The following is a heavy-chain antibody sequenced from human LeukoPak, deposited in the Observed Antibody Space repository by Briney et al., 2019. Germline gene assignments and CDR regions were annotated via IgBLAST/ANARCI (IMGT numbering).Heavy chain of an antibody. J-gene: IGHJ5*02. CDR1: GDSVSSNSAA. V-gene: IGHV6-1*01. CDR3: ARGTATASYPINWFDP. D-gene: IGHD1-14*01. CDR2: TYYRSKWYN. Sequence: TLSLTCAIPGDSVSSNSAAWNWIRQSPSRGLEWLGRTYYRSKWYNDYAISVKSRITINPDTSKNQFSLHLNSVTPGDTAVYYCARGTATASYPINWFDPWGQGILVTVSS.